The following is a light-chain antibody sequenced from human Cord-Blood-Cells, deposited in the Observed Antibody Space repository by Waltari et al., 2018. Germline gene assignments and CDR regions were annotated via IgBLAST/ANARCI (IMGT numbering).Light chain of an antibody. CDR3: SSYTSSSTLV. V-gene: IGLV2-14*01. CDR2: EVR. Sequence: QSALTQPASVAGSPGQSLPISCTGTSRPDGGYNYVPWYQQHPGKAPKLRIYEVRNRPSGVSNRFSGSKSGNTASLTISGLQAEDEADYYCSSYTSSSTLVFGGGTKLTVL. CDR1: SRPDGGYNY. J-gene: IGLJ3*02.